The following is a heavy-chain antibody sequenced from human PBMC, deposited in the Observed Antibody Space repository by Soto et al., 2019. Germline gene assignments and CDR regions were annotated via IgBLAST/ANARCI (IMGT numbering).Heavy chain of an antibody. CDR3: ANLPLYGSGFDC. Sequence: EAQLVGSGGGLVQPGRSLRLSCVASGFTFDDYAIHWVRQAPGKGLEWVSGISWNGAATGYADSVKGRFTISRDNAKNSLYLQMSSLRTEDTAIYYCANLPLYGSGFDCWGQGTLLTVSS. CDR1: GFTFDDYA. J-gene: IGHJ4*02. D-gene: IGHD3-10*01. V-gene: IGHV3-9*01. CDR2: ISWNGAAT.